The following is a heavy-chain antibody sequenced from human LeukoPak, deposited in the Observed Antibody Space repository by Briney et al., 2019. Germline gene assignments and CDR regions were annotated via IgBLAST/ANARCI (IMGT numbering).Heavy chain of an antibody. CDR3: AKDIRKGYSGSYWDACFDY. V-gene: IGHV3-43*01. Sequence: PGGSLRLSCAASGFTFDDYTMHWVRQAPGKGLEWVSLISWDGGSTYYADSVKGRFTISRDNSKNSLYLQMNSLRTEDTALYYCAKDIRKGYSGSYWDACFDYWGQGTLVTVSS. D-gene: IGHD1-26*01. CDR2: ISWDGGST. CDR1: GFTFDDYT. J-gene: IGHJ4*02.